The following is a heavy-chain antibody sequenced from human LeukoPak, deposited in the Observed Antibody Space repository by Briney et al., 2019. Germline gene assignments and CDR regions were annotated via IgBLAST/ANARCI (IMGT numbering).Heavy chain of an antibody. CDR3: AKDQSCSGSTCNYYYYFYMDV. CDR2: ISGSGGST. J-gene: IGHJ6*03. Sequence: GGSLRLSCAASGYTFSSYAMSWVRQAPGKGLEWVSAISGSGGSTYYADSVKGRFTFSRDNSKNTLYLQMNGLRVADTAVYYCAKDQSCSGSTCNYYYYFYMDVWGKGTAVTVSS. CDR1: GYTFSSYA. V-gene: IGHV3-23*01. D-gene: IGHD2-2*01.